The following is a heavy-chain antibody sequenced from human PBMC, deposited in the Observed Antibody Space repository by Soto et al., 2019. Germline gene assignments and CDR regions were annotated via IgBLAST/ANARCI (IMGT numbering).Heavy chain of an antibody. D-gene: IGHD5-18*01. Sequence: SETLSLTCTVSGGSISSSSYYWGWIRQPPGKGLEWIGSIYYSGSTYYNPSLKSRVTISVDTSKNQFSLKLSSVTAADKAVYYCAREYSLARYFDYWGQGTIVTVAS. V-gene: IGHV4-39*02. CDR1: GGSISSSSYY. CDR3: AREYSLARYFDY. CDR2: IYYSGST. J-gene: IGHJ4*02.